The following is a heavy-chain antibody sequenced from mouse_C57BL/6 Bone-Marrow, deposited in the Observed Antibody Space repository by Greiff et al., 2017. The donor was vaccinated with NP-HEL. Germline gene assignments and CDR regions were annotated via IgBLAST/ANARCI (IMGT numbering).Heavy chain of an antibody. V-gene: IGHV1-61*01. CDR1: GYTFTTYW. CDR3: ARYGIYLSLFDY. Sequence: QVQLQQPGVELVSPGSSVKLSCKPSGYTFTTYWLALLRQRPGPGLAWIGNIFPSAVDTHYNQKFKDKATLTVDKSSSTAYIQLTSLTSEDSAVYYCARYGIYLSLFDYWGQGTTLTVSS. CDR2: IFPSAVDT. J-gene: IGHJ2*01. D-gene: IGHD2-1*01.